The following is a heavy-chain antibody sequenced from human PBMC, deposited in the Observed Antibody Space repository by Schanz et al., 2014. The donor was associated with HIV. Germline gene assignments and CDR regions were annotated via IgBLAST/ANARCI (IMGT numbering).Heavy chain of an antibody. CDR1: GFTFSDYA. Sequence: EVQLLESGGGLVQPGGSPRLSCTTSGFTFSDYAMNWVRQAPGKGLEWVSAIVSSGGDTYYADFVEGRFTISRDNSKNTLYLQMHSLRAEDTAVYYCAKSSGWLYAHFDYWGQGTLVTVSS. CDR3: AKSSGWLYAHFDY. D-gene: IGHD3-9*01. V-gene: IGHV3-23*01. CDR2: IVSSGGDT. J-gene: IGHJ4*02.